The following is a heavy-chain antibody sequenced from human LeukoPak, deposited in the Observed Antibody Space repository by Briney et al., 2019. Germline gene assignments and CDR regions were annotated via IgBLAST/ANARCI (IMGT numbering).Heavy chain of an antibody. D-gene: IGHD1-1*01. Sequence: ASVNVSCKTSGYTFTVHYMNWVRRAPGQGLEWMGRINPTTGVANYAQKFQGRITVTRDTSINTAYMELSSLTSDDTAVYYCARLDRNYYYLDVWGQGTTVTVSS. CDR1: GYTFTVHY. V-gene: IGHV1-2*06. J-gene: IGHJ6*03. CDR2: INPTTGVA. CDR3: ARLDRNYYYLDV.